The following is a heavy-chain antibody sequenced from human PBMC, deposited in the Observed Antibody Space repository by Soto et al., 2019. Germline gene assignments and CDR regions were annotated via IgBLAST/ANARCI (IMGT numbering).Heavy chain of an antibody. Sequence: EVQLVESGGGLIRPGGSLRLSCAASGFTVSSNYMSWVRQAPGKGLEWVSVIYSGGSTYYADSVKGRFTISRDNSKNTLYLQMNSLRAEDTAVYYCAREGNWNALAFDYWGQGTLVTVSS. V-gene: IGHV3-53*01. CDR1: GFTVSSNY. D-gene: IGHD1-1*01. J-gene: IGHJ4*02. CDR2: IYSGGST. CDR3: AREGNWNALAFDY.